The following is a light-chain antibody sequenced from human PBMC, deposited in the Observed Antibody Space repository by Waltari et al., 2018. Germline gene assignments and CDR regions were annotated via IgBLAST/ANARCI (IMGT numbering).Light chain of an antibody. Sequence: QSALTQPASVTGSPGQSITISCPGTSSAVGNCNVVSWYQQHPGKVPKLIIYEVTQRPSGVSDRFSGSKSGNTASLTISGLQPEDEANYYCCSYAGGGTPRLLFGGGTEVTVL. J-gene: IGLJ2*01. CDR3: CSYAGGGTPRLL. V-gene: IGLV2-23*02. CDR2: EVT. CDR1: SSAVGNCNV.